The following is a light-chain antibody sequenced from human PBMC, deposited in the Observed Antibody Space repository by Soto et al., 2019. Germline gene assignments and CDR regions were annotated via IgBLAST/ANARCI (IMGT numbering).Light chain of an antibody. CDR3: QQNGSSPPWT. Sequence: ELGLTRSPATLSLSPGERATLSCRASQSVSSSYLAWYQQKPGQAPRLLIYGASSRATDITDRFSGSGSGTDFTLTISRVEPEDCAVYYCQQNGSSPPWTFGQGTKVAIK. CDR2: GAS. J-gene: IGKJ1*01. V-gene: IGKV3-20*01. CDR1: QSVSSSY.